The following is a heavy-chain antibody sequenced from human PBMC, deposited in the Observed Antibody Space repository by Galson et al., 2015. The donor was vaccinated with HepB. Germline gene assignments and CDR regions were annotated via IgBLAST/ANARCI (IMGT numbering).Heavy chain of an antibody. CDR3: ARDFHRGSSWYYFDF. CDR2: ISSDGSDK. D-gene: IGHD6-13*01. Sequence: SLRLSCAASGFIFSRYTMYWVRQAPGKGLEWMAIISSDGSDKYYADSVKGRFTISRDNSKNTLDLQMNSLRAEDTAVYFCARDFHRGSSWYYFDFWGQGTLVTVSS. V-gene: IGHV3-30*04. J-gene: IGHJ4*02. CDR1: GFIFSRYT.